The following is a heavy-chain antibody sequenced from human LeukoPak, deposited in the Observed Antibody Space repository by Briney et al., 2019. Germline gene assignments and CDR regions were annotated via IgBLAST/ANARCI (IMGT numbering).Heavy chain of an antibody. Sequence: SGPALVKPTQTLTLTCTFSGFSLSTSGMCVSWIRQAPGKALEWLARIDWDDDKYYSASLKTRLTISKDTSKNQVVLTMTNMDPVDTATYYCAQGYRYGRDAFDIWGQGTMVTVSS. CDR3: AQGYRYGRDAFDI. V-gene: IGHV2-70*11. CDR1: GFSLSTSGMC. D-gene: IGHD5-18*01. CDR2: IDWDDDK. J-gene: IGHJ3*02.